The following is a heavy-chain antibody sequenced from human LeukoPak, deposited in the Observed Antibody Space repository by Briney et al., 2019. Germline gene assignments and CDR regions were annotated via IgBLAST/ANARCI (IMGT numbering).Heavy chain of an antibody. J-gene: IGHJ4*02. CDR2: ITWNGDNT. D-gene: IGHD4/OR15-4a*01. V-gene: IGHV3-20*04. CDR1: GFIFEDYG. CDR3: ARRAGAYSHPYDY. Sequence: GGSLRLSCAASGFIFEDYGMTWVRQVPGKGLEWVSSITWNGDNTGYADSVKGRFTISRDNSKNTLYLQMNSLRAEDTAVYYCARRAGAYSHPYDYWGQGTLVTVSS.